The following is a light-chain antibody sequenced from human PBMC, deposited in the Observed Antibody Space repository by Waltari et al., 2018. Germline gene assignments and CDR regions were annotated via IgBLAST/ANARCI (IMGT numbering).Light chain of an antibody. J-gene: IGKJ1*01. CDR3: QQSYFTPRT. Sequence: DIQMTQSPSSLAAFVGDRVTITFRASQNIFTYLNWYQQKPGKAPKLLINAASTLQSEFPSRFTGSGSGTDFTLTISGLQSEDFATYYCQQSYFTPRTFGQGTRVEIK. CDR2: AAS. CDR1: QNIFTY. V-gene: IGKV1-39*01.